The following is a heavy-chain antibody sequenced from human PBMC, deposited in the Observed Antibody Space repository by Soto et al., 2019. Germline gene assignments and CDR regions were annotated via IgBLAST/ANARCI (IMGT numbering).Heavy chain of an antibody. Sequence: SETLSLTCTVSGGSISSYYWSWIRQPPGKGLEGIGYIYYSGSTNYNPSLKSRVTISVDTSKNQFSLKLSSVTAADTAVYYCARDTYYYGSGSYRKPHSGMDVWGQGPTVTVSS. D-gene: IGHD3-10*01. CDR1: GGSISSYY. CDR3: ARDTYYYGSGSYRKPHSGMDV. J-gene: IGHJ6*02. V-gene: IGHV4-59*01. CDR2: IYYSGST.